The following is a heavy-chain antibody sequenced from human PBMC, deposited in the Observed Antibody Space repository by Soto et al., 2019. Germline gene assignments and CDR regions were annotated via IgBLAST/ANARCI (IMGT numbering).Heavy chain of an antibody. CDR2: ISYDGSNK. J-gene: IGHJ5*02. Sequence: GGSVRLSCXASGFTFSSYGMHWVRQAPGKGLEWVAVISYDGSNKYYADSVKGRFTISRDNSKNTLYLQMNSLRAEDTAVYYCAKELAITMVRPELDPWGQGTRVTVSS. V-gene: IGHV3-30*18. CDR1: GFTFSSYG. CDR3: AKELAITMVRPELDP. D-gene: IGHD3-10*01.